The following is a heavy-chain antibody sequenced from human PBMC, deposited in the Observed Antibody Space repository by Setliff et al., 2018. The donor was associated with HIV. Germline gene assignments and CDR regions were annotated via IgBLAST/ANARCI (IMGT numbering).Heavy chain of an antibody. D-gene: IGHD2-21*02. Sequence: SETLSLTCIVSGDFISSGSYYWTWIRQPAGKGLEWIGHIYTSGSTNYNPSLKSRVTISKDTSKNQFSLKLSSVTAADTAVYYCAREGRAYCGGDCWTPFIDYWGQGTLVTVSS. CDR2: IYTSGST. CDR3: AREGRAYCGGDCWTPFIDY. V-gene: IGHV4-61*09. J-gene: IGHJ4*02. CDR1: GDFISSGSYY.